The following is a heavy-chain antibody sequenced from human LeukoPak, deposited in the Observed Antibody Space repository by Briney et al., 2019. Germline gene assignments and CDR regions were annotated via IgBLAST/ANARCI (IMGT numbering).Heavy chain of an antibody. J-gene: IGHJ4*02. CDR1: GDSVSSNSVG. CDR2: TYYRSKWYN. Sequence: SQTLSLTCAISGDSVSSNSVGWHWIRQSPSRGLEWLGRTYYRSKWYNDYPISMKSRMTINPDTSKNQVSLRLNSVTPEDTAVYYCARSSSSSYDYWGQGTLVTVSS. CDR3: ARSSSSSYDY. V-gene: IGHV6-1*01. D-gene: IGHD6-6*01.